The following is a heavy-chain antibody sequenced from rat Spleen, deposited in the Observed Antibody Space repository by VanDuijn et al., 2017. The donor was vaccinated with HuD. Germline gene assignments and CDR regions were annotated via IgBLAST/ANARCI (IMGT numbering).Heavy chain of an antibody. CDR1: GFTFNNYW. V-gene: IGHV5-31*01. Sequence: EVQLVESGGGLVQPGRSLKLSCVASGFTFNNYWMTWIRQAPGKGLEWVASITNTGGSTYYPDSVKGRFTISRDNAKSTLYLQMNSLRSEDTATYYCTRDFLYYSGGYVMDAWGQGVMVTVSS. CDR2: ITNTGGST. CDR3: TRDFLYYSGGYVMDA. D-gene: IGHD1-1*01. J-gene: IGHJ2*01.